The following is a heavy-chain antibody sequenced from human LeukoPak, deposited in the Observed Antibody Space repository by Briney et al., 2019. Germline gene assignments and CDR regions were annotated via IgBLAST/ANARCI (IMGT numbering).Heavy chain of an antibody. D-gene: IGHD5-12*01. CDR1: GFTFSSSW. CDR2: IKSDGSST. V-gene: IGHV3-74*01. J-gene: IGHJ4*02. CDR3: VREYNFRS. Sequence: GGSLRLSCAASGFTFSSSWMHWVRQAPGKGLVWVSHIKSDGSSTNYADSVKGRFTISRDNAKNTLHLQMNSLRVEDTAVYYCVREYNFRSWGQGTLVTVSS.